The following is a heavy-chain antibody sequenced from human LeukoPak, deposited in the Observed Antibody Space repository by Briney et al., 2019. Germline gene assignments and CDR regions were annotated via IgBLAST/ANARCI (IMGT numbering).Heavy chain of an antibody. Sequence: PGGSLRLSCAASGFVFSSHVLSWVRQAPGKGLEWTAYINHNGEAIYYPDFVKGRFTISRDNAKNSLFLQMNDLRDEDTAVYYCARDYDWAFDFWGQGTRVTVSS. CDR3: ARDYDWAFDF. D-gene: IGHD3-9*01. V-gene: IGHV3-48*02. CDR1: GFVFSSHV. CDR2: INHNGEAI. J-gene: IGHJ4*02.